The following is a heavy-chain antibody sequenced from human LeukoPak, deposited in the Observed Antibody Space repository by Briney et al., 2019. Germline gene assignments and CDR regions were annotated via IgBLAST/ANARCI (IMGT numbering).Heavy chain of an antibody. D-gene: IGHD1-14*01. CDR3: AKPDYGYPERPDYFDY. CDR2: ISGSGGST. CDR1: GFTFSNFA. J-gene: IGHJ4*02. V-gene: IGHV3-23*01. Sequence: GGSLRLSCAASGFTFSNFAMSWVRQAPGKGLEWVSAISGSGGSTYYADSVKGRFTISRDNSKNTLYLQMNSLRAEDTAVYYCAKPDYGYPERPDYFDYWGQGTLVTVSS.